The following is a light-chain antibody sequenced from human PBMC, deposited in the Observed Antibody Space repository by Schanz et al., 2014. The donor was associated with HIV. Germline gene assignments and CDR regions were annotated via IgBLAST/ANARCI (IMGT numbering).Light chain of an antibody. Sequence: QMTQSPSTLSASGRDGVTITCRARQSVGNWLAWYQQKPGKAPKLLIYKASTLESGVPSRFVGSGSGTEFTLTIDNLQPDDFATYFCQQYKTYPYTFGQGTKLEIK. J-gene: IGKJ2*01. CDR2: KAS. V-gene: IGKV1-5*03. CDR1: QSVGNW. CDR3: QQYKTYPYT.